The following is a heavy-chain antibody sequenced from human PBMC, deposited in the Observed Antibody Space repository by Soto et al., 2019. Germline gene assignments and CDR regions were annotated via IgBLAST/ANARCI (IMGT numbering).Heavy chain of an antibody. CDR2: IRWNSGNK. CDR3: AKEAGLVRFFDWLSNGLDV. CDR1: GFTFDDYA. V-gene: IGHV3-9*01. J-gene: IGHJ6*02. Sequence: EVQLVESGGDLVQPGRSLRLSCAASGFTFDDYAMHWVRQAPGKGLEWVSGIRWNSGNKGYADSVKGRFTISRDNAKNFLYLEMNSLRAEDTALYYCAKEAGLVRFFDWLSNGLDVWGQGTAVTVS. D-gene: IGHD3-9*01.